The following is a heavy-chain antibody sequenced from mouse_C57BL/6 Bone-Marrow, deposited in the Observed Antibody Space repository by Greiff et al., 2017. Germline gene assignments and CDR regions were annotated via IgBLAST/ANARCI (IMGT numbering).Heavy chain of an antibody. V-gene: IGHV10-1*01. CDR2: IRSKSNNYAT. CDR3: VGQRDPGYYFDY. D-gene: IGHD3-3*01. CDR1: GFSFNTYA. Sequence: EVKLVESGGGLVQPKGSLKLSCAASGFSFNTYAMNWVRQAPGKGLEWVARIRSKSNNYATYYADSVKDRFTISRDDSESMLYLQMNNLKTEDTAMYYCVGQRDPGYYFDYWGQGTTLTVSS. J-gene: IGHJ2*01.